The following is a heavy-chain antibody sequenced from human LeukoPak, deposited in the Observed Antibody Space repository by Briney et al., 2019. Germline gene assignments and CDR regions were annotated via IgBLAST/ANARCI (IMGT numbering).Heavy chain of an antibody. V-gene: IGHV1-2*06. D-gene: IGHD3-22*01. CDR2: INPNSGGT. CDR1: GYTFTGYY. J-gene: IGHJ4*02. CDR3: ARGEPYYYDSSGYYIGY. Sequence: ASVKVSCKASGYTFTGYYMHWVRQAPGQGLEWMGRINPNSGGTNYAQKFQGRVTMTRDTSISTAYMELSRLRSDDTAVYYCARGEPYYYDSSGYYIGYWGQGTLVTVSS.